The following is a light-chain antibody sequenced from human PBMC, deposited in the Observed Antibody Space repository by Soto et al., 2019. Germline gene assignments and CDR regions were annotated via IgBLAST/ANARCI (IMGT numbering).Light chain of an antibody. CDR1: SSDIGGYNY. CDR2: AVS. Sequence: QSALTQPASVSGSPGQSITISCTGTSSDIGGYNYVSWYQHHPGKAPKLMIYAVSNRPSGVSNRFSGSKSGNTASLTISGLQAEDEADYYCSSYTSTSNWVLGGGTKLTVL. V-gene: IGLV2-14*01. J-gene: IGLJ3*02. CDR3: SSYTSTSNWV.